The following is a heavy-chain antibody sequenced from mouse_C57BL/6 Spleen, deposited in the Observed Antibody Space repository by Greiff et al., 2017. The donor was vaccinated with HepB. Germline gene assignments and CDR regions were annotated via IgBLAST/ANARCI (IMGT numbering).Heavy chain of an antibody. CDR2: INPNNGGT. CDR1: GYTFTDYN. D-gene: IGHD1-1*01. Sequence: EVQLQQSGPELVKPGASVKIPCKASGYTFTDYNMDWVKQSHGKSLEWIGDINPNNGGTIYNQKFKGKATLTVDKSSSTAYMELRSLTSEDTAVYYCARGAITTVVEDYAMDYWGQGTSVTVSS. V-gene: IGHV1-18*01. CDR3: ARGAITTVVEDYAMDY. J-gene: IGHJ4*01.